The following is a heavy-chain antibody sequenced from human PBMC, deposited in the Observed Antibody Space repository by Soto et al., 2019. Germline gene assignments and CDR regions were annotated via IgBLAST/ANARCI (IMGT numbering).Heavy chain of an antibody. CDR2: TYHTGTT. Sequence: TLSLTCTVSGGSINSGGYSWTWIRQPPGKSKEKIGITYHTGTTYYNQYLKSRVTISVDTSKNQFSLQLHSVTPEDTAVYYCARGSYTSTWSWGQGTLVTVSS. CDR3: ARGSYTSTWS. D-gene: IGHD6-13*01. J-gene: IGHJ5*02. CDR1: GGSINSGGYS. V-gene: IGHV4-30-2*01.